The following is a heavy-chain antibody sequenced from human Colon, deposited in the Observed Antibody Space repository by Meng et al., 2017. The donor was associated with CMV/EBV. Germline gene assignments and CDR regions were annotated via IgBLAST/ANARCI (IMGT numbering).Heavy chain of an antibody. CDR2: IYYSGST. Sequence: SGRSISSSRYYWGWLRQPPGKGLEWIGSIYYSGSTYYNPSLQSRVTISVDTSKNQFSLKLSSVTAADTAVYYCARDVVTIFGVDLDPWGQGTLVTVSS. CDR3: ARDVVTIFGVDLDP. D-gene: IGHD3-3*01. CDR1: GRSISSSRYY. J-gene: IGHJ5*02. V-gene: IGHV4-39*07.